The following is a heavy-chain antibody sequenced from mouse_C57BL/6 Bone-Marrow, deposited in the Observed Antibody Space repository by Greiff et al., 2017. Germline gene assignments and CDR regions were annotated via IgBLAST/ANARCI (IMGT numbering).Heavy chain of an antibody. Sequence: VKLVESGAELARPGASVKLSCKASGYTFTSYGISWVKQRTGQGLEWIGEIYPRSGNTYYNEKFKGKATLTADKSSSTAYMELRSLTSEDSAVYFCAGTGTVFAYWGQGTLVTVSA. CDR1: GYTFTSYG. D-gene: IGHD4-1*01. J-gene: IGHJ3*01. V-gene: IGHV1-81*01. CDR3: AGTGTVFAY. CDR2: IYPRSGNT.